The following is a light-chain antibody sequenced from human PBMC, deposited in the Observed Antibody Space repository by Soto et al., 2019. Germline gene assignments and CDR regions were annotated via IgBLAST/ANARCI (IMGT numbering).Light chain of an antibody. CDR3: QQRSNWPLT. Sequence: EIVLTQSPGTLSLSPGEGATVSCRVSQSVNNYLAWYQQKAGQAPRLLIYDASNRATGIPARFSGSGSGTDFTLTISSLETEDFAVYYCQQRSNWPLTFGGGTKVDIK. CDR1: QSVNNY. J-gene: IGKJ4*01. CDR2: DAS. V-gene: IGKV3-11*01.